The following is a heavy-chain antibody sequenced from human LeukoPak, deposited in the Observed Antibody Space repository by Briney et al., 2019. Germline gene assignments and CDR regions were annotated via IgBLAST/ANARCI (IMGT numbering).Heavy chain of an antibody. CDR3: ARTLAGYSSSSYYYYYMDV. CDR2: IYTSRST. Sequence: PSETLSLTCTVSGGSISSYYWSWIRQPAGKGLEWIGRIYTSRSTNYNPSLKSRVTMSVDTSKNQFSLKLSSVTAADTAVYYCARTLAGYSSSSYYYYYMDVWGKGTTVTVSS. D-gene: IGHD6-13*01. CDR1: GGSISSYY. V-gene: IGHV4-4*07. J-gene: IGHJ6*03.